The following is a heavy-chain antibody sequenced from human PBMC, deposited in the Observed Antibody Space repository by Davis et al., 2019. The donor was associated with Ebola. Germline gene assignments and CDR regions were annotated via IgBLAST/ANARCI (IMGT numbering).Heavy chain of an antibody. V-gene: IGHV1-58*01. CDR3: AADSGSYSGDFYFDY. Sequence: AASVKVSCKASGFVFSNSAVQWVRQARGQGLEWIGWIVLGSHITNYAQKFQERVTITTDMSTSTVYMQLSSLRSEGTAVYYCAADSGSYSGDFYFDYWGQGALVSVSS. D-gene: IGHD1-26*01. J-gene: IGHJ4*02. CDR1: GFVFSNSA. CDR2: IVLGSHIT.